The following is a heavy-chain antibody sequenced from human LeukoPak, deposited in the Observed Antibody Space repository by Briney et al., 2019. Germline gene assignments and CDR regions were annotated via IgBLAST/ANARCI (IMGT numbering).Heavy chain of an antibody. CDR1: GGSISSGDCY. CDR3: ASSYGSGSYFFDY. J-gene: IGHJ4*02. D-gene: IGHD3-10*01. V-gene: IGHV4-30-4*01. CDR2: IYYSGST. Sequence: SQTLSLTCTVSGGSISSGDCYWSWIRQPPGKGLEWIGYIYYSGSTYYNPSLKSRVTISVDTSKNQFSLKLSSVTAADTAVYYCASSYGSGSYFFDYWGQGTLVTVSS.